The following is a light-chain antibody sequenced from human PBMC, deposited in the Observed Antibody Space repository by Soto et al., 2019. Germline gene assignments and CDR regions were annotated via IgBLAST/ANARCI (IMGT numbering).Light chain of an antibody. CDR3: SSYAGSNNLGV. CDR1: SSDVCGYDY. V-gene: IGLV2-8*01. Sequence: QSALTQPPSASGSPGQSGTISCTGTSSDVCGYDYVSWYQQHPGKAPKLMINEVSKRPSGVPDRFSGSKSGNTASLTVSGRQADDEADYSCSSYAGSNNLGVFGTGTKLTVL. CDR2: EVS. J-gene: IGLJ1*01.